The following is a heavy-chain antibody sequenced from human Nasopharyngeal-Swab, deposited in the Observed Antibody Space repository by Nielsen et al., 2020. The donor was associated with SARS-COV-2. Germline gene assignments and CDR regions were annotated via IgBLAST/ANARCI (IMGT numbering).Heavy chain of an antibody. V-gene: IGHV3-74*01. CDR2: VNQDGSRT. Sequence: GKSLKISCAASGFTFSSYAMHWVRQAPGKGLVWVSRVNQDGSRTDYADSVRGRFTISRDNAKNTLYLQMNSLRVEDTAVYYCVKHQGSSSDQWGQGTLVTVSS. J-gene: IGHJ4*02. CDR1: GFTFSSYA. CDR3: VKHQGSSSDQ.